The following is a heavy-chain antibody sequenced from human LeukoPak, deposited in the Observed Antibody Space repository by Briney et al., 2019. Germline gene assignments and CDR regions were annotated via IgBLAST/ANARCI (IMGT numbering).Heavy chain of an antibody. CDR2: IDPSDPYT. V-gene: IGHV5-10-1*01. CDR3: ARLHYHYDSSGYFPDY. CDR1: GYSFTSYW. J-gene: IGHJ4*02. Sequence: GESLKISCKGSGYSFTSYWISWVRQMPGKGLEWMGTIDPSDPYTNYSPSFQGHVTISADKSISTASLQWSSLKASDTAMYYCARLHYHYDSSGYFPDYWGQGTLVTVSS. D-gene: IGHD3-22*01.